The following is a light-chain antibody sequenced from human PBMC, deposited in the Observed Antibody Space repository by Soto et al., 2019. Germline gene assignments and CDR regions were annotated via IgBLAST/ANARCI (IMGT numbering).Light chain of an antibody. CDR1: QSISTY. Sequence: DIQMTQSPSSLSASVGDKLTITCRASQSISTYLNWYQQKPGKAPKLLIFGVSTLQSGVPLRFSGSGSGTDFTLTISSLQPDDFATYYCQQSYSTPYTFGQGTKLEIK. CDR2: GVS. CDR3: QQSYSTPYT. J-gene: IGKJ2*01. V-gene: IGKV1-39*01.